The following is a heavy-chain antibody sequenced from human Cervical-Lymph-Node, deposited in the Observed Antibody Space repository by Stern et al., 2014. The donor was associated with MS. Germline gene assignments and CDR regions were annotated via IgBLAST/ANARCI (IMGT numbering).Heavy chain of an antibody. CDR2: INPSGDGP. D-gene: IGHD6-25*01. CDR1: GYTFSSYY. Sequence: VQLEQSGAEVKKPGASVKVSCKASGYTFSSYYMNWVRQAPGQGLEWMRIINPSGDGPNYAQKFQGRVTMTRDTSTSTVYMELSSLISDDTAVYYCAREKQRMDVWGQGTTVTVSS. J-gene: IGHJ6*02. V-gene: IGHV1-46*01. CDR3: AREKQRMDV.